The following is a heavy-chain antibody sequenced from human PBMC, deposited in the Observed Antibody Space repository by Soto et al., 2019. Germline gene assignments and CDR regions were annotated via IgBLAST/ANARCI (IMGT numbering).Heavy chain of an antibody. CDR2: IYYTGST. Sequence: QVQLQESGPGLVQPSQTLPLTCTVSGGSISSGSYYWTWIRQHPGKGLEWMGYIYYTGSTYYNPSLRSRVTISGDRSKNQFSLNLSSVTAADTAVYYCARDLGGYGEVDYWGQGTLVTVSS. J-gene: IGHJ4*02. CDR3: ARDLGGYGEVDY. V-gene: IGHV4-31*03. D-gene: IGHD4-17*01. CDR1: GGSISSGSYY.